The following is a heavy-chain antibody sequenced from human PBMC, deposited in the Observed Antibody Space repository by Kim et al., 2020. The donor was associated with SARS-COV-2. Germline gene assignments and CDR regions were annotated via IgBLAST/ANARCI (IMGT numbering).Heavy chain of an antibody. D-gene: IGHD3-3*01. V-gene: IGHV3-7*01. CDR3: ARTLDVSITIFGVVICGSNYFDY. Sequence: GGSLRLSCAASGFTFSSYWMSWVRQAPGKGLEWVANIKHDGSEKYYADSVKGRFTISRDNAKNTLYLQMNSLRAEDTAVYYCARTLDVSITIFGVVICGSNYFDYWGQGTLVTVSS. J-gene: IGHJ4*02. CDR2: IKHDGSEK. CDR1: GFTFSSYW.